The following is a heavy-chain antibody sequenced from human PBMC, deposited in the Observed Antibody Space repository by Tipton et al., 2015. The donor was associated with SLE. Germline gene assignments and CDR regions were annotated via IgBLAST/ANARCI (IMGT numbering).Heavy chain of an antibody. CDR2: FYYSGNT. CDR1: GGSISNYY. CDR3: ARGMLTWRGAIIGVDV. Sequence: TLSLTCTVSGGSISNYYWGWIRQPPGKGLEWIGTFYYSGNTYFNPSLKSRVTISVDPAKNQFSLKLTSVTAADTAVYYCARGMLTWRGAIIGVDVWGQGTSVNVSS. V-gene: IGHV4-39*07. J-gene: IGHJ6*02. D-gene: IGHD2-8*01.